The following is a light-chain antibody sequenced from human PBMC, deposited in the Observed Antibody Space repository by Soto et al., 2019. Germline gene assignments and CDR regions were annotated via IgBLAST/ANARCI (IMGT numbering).Light chain of an antibody. Sequence: DVQMTQSPSSLSASVGDRVTITCRASQDINSYLAWYQQKPGNAPKSLIYAASSLQTGVPSRFSGSASGTDCTLTISTLQPEDSATYYCQQYNFYPLTFGGGTKVEIK. V-gene: IGKV1D-16*01. CDR3: QQYNFYPLT. J-gene: IGKJ4*01. CDR1: QDINSY. CDR2: AAS.